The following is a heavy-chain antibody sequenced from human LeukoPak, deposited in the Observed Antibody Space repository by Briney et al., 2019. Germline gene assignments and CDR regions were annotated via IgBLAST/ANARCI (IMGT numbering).Heavy chain of an antibody. J-gene: IGHJ6*02. CDR2: ISGSGGST. CDR1: GFTFDDYA. V-gene: IGHV3-23*01. CDR3: AKSGYCSSTSCYEVLYYGMDV. Sequence: GRSLRLSCAASGFTFDDYAMHWVRQAPGKGLEWVSGISGSGGSTYYADSVKGRFTISRDNSKNTLYLQMNSLRAEDTAVYYCAKSGYCSSTSCYEVLYYGMDVWGQGTTVTVSS. D-gene: IGHD2-2*03.